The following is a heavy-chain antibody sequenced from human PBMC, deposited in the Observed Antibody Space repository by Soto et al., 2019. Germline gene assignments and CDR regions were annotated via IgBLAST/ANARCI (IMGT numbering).Heavy chain of an antibody. Sequence: ASVKVSCKASGYTFTSYAMHWVRQAPGQRLEWMGWINAGNGNTKYSQKFQGRVTITRDTSASTAYMELSSLRSEDTAVYYCAREPSHSSGWYSFFDYWGQGTLVTVSS. J-gene: IGHJ4*02. CDR2: INAGNGNT. CDR1: GYTFTSYA. CDR3: AREPSHSSGWYSFFDY. V-gene: IGHV1-3*01. D-gene: IGHD6-19*01.